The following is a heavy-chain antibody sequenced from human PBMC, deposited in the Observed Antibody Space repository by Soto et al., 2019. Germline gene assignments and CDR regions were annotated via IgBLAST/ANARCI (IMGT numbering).Heavy chain of an antibody. J-gene: IGHJ4*02. CDR1: GGSISSSSYY. Sequence: SETLSLTCTVSGGSISSSSYYWGWIRQPPGKGLEWIGSIYYSGSTYYNPSLKSRVTISVDTSKNQFSLKLSSVTAADTAVYYCARLRTSNPVWYWGQGTLVTVSS. D-gene: IGHD4-4*01. CDR3: ARLRTSNPVWY. CDR2: IYYSGST. V-gene: IGHV4-39*01.